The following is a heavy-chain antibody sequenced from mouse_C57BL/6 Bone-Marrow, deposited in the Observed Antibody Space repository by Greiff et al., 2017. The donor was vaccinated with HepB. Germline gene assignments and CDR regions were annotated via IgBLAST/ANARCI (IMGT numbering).Heavy chain of an antibody. CDR1: GFTFTDYY. V-gene: IGHV7-3*01. D-gene: IGHD2-3*01. J-gene: IGHJ4*01. CDR3: ARSHYDGYLYYYAMDY. CDR2: IRNKANGYTT. Sequence: EVKLMESGGGLVQPGGSLSLSCAASGFTFTDYYMSWVRQPPGKALEWLGFIRNKANGYTTEYSASVKGRFTISRDNSQSILYLQMNALRAEDSATYYCARSHYDGYLYYYAMDYWGQGTSVTVSS.